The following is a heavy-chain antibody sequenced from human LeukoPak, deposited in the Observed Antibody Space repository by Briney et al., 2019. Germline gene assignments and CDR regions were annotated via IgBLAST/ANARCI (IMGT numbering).Heavy chain of an antibody. CDR3: ARVPIAVADTAYYYYYGMDV. V-gene: IGHV4-34*01. J-gene: IGHJ6*02. D-gene: IGHD6-19*01. CDR2: INHSGST. Sequence: SETLSLTCAVYGGSFSGYYRSWIRQPPGKGLEWIGEINHSGSTNYNPSLKSRVTISVDTSKNQFSLKLSSVTAADTAVYYCARVPIAVADTAYYYYYGMDVWGQGTTVTVSS. CDR1: GGSFSGYY.